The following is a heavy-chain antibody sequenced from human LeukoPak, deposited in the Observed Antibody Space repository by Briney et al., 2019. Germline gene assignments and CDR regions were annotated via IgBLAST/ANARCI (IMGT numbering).Heavy chain of an antibody. V-gene: IGHV4-59*11. J-gene: IGHJ4*02. CDR2: VYYSGST. D-gene: IGHD3-22*01. Sequence: ASETLSLTCTVSGGSISSHYWSWIRQPPGKGLEWIGYVYYSGSTNYNPSLKNRVTILVDTSKNQFSLKLSSVTAADTAVYYCAREGYYHDISGSYSPYFDSWGQGTRVTVSS. CDR3: AREGYYHDISGSYSPYFDS. CDR1: GGSISSHY.